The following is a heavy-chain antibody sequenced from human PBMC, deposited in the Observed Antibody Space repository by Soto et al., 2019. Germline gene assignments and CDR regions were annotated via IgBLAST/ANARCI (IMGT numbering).Heavy chain of an antibody. V-gene: IGHV4-59*01. J-gene: IGHJ4*02. D-gene: IGHD3-16*01. CDR1: ADSFSEYY. CDR3: ASVTFGGIVLAH. CDR2: IYYNGNT. Sequence: SETLSLTCTVSADSFSEYYWTWIRQPPGKGLEWIGYIYYNGNTKYNPSLEGRLTISIDTSKKEFSLKLTSVTAADAAVYYCASVTFGGIVLAHWGQGTLVT.